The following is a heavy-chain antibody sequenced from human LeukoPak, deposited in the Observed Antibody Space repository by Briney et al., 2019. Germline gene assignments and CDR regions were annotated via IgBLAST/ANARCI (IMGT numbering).Heavy chain of an antibody. CDR3: ARLREGLPFDY. J-gene: IGHJ4*02. CDR2: IYYSGST. V-gene: IGHV4-39*01. CDR1: GGSISSSRYY. Sequence: SETLSLTCTVSGGSISSSRYYCGWIRQPPGKGLEWIGSIYYSGSTYYNPSLKSRVTISVDTSKNQFSLKLSSVTAADTAVYYCARLREGLPFDYWGQGTLVTVSS. D-gene: IGHD5-24*01.